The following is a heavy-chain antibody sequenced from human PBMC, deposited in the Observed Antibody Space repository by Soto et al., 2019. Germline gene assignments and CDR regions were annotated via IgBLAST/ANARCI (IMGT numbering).Heavy chain of an antibody. Sequence: QVQLQASGPGLVKPSQTLSLTCTVSGGSISSGGYYWSWIRQHPGKGLEWIGYIYYSGSTYYNPYSRSLVTISVDSSMNQFSVKLSSVTAAETVVYYCAADTKTDYGDNDNLYSFDLWGQGTMVTVSS. J-gene: IGHJ3*01. CDR1: GGSISSGGYY. V-gene: IGHV4-31*01. CDR2: IYYSGST. D-gene: IGHD4-17*01. CDR3: AADTKTDYGDNDNLYSFDL.